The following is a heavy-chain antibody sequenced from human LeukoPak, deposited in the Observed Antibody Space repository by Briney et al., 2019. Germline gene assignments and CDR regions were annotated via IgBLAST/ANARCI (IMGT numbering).Heavy chain of an antibody. CDR2: ITSSGTYI. CDR3: ARDPYSGNYGNYYYYYMDV. D-gene: IGHD1-26*01. V-gene: IGHV3-21*01. CDR1: GFTVSSNY. J-gene: IGHJ6*03. Sequence: GGSLRLSCAASGFTVSSNYMSWVRQAPGRALEWVSSITSSGTYIFYADSVKGRFTISRDNAKNSLYLQMNSLGPEDTAVYYCARDPYSGNYGNYYYYYMDVWGKGTTVTISS.